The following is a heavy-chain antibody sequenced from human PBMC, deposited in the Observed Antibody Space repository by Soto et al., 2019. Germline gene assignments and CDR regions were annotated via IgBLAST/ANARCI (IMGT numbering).Heavy chain of an antibody. CDR3: ASWRSYSGSYCFDY. J-gene: IGHJ4*02. Sequence: QVQLVQSGAEVKKPGSSVKVSCEASGGTFNTYTINWVRQAPGRGLEWMGQVIPMYDSVNYAESFQGRVTITADKSTNIAYMELSSLRSEDTALYFCASWRSYSGSYCFDYWGQGTLVILSS. CDR1: GGTFNTYT. D-gene: IGHD1-26*01. V-gene: IGHV1-69*06. CDR2: VIPMYDSV.